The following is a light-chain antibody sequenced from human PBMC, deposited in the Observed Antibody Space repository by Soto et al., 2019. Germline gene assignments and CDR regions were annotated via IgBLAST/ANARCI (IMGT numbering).Light chain of an antibody. CDR3: TSYTSSSSVV. CDR2: EVS. V-gene: IGLV2-14*01. CDR1: GSDIGGYNY. Sequence: QSALTQPASVSGSPGQSITISCTGTGSDIGGYNYVSWYQPHPGKAPKVMIYEVSNRPSGVSNRFSASKSGNTASLTISGLQAEDEADYHCTSYTSSSSVVFGGGTKLTVL. J-gene: IGLJ2*01.